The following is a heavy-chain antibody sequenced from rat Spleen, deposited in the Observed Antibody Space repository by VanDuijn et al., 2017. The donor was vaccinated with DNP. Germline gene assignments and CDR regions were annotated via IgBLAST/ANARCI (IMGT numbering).Heavy chain of an antibody. V-gene: IGHV3-1*01. CDR1: GYSITSNY. J-gene: IGHJ2*01. D-gene: IGHD1-2*01. Sequence: EVQLQESGPGLVKPSQSLSLTCSVTGYSITSNYWGWVRKFPGNKMEYIGHISFSGSTNYNPSLKSQISITRDTSKNQFFLQLNSATTEDTATYYCARYAPRYYYSSYYFDYWGQGVMVTVSS. CDR3: ARYAPRYYYSSYYFDY. CDR2: ISFSGST.